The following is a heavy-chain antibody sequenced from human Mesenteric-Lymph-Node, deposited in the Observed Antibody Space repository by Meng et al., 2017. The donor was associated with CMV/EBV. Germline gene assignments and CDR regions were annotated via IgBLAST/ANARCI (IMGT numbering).Heavy chain of an antibody. V-gene: IGHV4-61*01. Sequence: SETLSLTCTVSGDSVSSSRYYWSWIRQPPGKGLEWIGYIHYSGTTKYNSSLKSRVTISVDTSKNQFSLNLNSVTAADTAVYYCARVGAFDWSIFDYWGQGTLVTVSS. J-gene: IGHJ4*02. CDR3: ARVGAFDWSIFDY. CDR1: GDSVSSSRYY. D-gene: IGHD3-9*01. CDR2: IHYSGTT.